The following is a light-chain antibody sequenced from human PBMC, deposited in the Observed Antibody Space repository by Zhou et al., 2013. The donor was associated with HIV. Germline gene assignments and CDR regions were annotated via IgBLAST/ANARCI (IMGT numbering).Light chain of an antibody. V-gene: IGKV3D-15*01. Sequence: EIVLTQSPDSLSLSPGERATLSCRASQSVSSIYLAWYQQKPGQAPRLLMYDASSRAPGIPDRFTGSGSGTEFTLTISSLQSEDFAVYYCQQYNKWPQTFGQGTKVEIK. J-gene: IGKJ1*01. CDR3: QQYNKWPQT. CDR2: DAS. CDR1: QSVSSIY.